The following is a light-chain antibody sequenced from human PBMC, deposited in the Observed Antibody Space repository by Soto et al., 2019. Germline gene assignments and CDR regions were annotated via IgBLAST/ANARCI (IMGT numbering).Light chain of an antibody. CDR1: NSDVGAYNY. Sequence: QSALTQPRSVSGSPGQSVTTSCTGTNSDVGAYNYVSWYQQHPGKAPKLMLYDVSRRPSGVPDRFSGSKSGNMASLTISGLQAEDEADYYCCSYAGSYTWVFGGGTKLTVL. CDR3: CSYAGSYTWV. V-gene: IGLV2-11*01. J-gene: IGLJ3*02. CDR2: DVS.